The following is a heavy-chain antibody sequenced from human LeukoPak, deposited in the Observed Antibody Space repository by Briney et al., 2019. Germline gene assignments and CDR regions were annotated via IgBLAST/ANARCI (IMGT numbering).Heavy chain of an antibody. J-gene: IGHJ6*03. CDR1: GASISSNNYY. CDR2: IYSSGNT. Sequence: SETLSLTCTVSGASISSNNYYWGWVRQPPGKGLEWIGNIYSSGNTYYNPSLKSRVTISVDTSKNQFSLKLSSVTAADTAVYYCARDKVTMVRGVIITERKYYYMDVWGKGTTVTISS. D-gene: IGHD3-10*01. V-gene: IGHV4-39*07. CDR3: ARDKVTMVRGVIITERKYYYMDV.